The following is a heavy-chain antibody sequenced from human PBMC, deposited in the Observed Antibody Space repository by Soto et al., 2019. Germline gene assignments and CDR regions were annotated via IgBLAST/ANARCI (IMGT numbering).Heavy chain of an antibody. D-gene: IGHD3-10*01. CDR1: GFTFSTYG. CDR3: AGSGNYYGSGSPRRNYYYYYMDV. V-gene: IGHV3-33*01. J-gene: IGHJ6*03. Sequence: GGSLRLSCAASGFTFSTYGMHWVRQAPGKGLEWVAVIWYDGSNKYYADSVKGRFTISRDNSKNTLYLQMNSLRAEDTAVYYCAGSGNYYGSGSPRRNYYYYYMDVWGKGTTVTVSS. CDR2: IWYDGSNK.